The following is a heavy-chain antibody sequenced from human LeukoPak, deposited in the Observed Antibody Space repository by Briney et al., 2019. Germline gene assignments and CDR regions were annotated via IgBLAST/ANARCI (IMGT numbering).Heavy chain of an antibody. V-gene: IGHV4-39*07. CDR3: ARDLGYGDYDM. J-gene: IGHJ4*02. CDR2: IYYSGST. CDR1: GGSLSSSSYY. D-gene: IGHD4-17*01. Sequence: SETLSLTCTVSGGSLSSSSYYWGWIRQPPGKGLEWIGSIYYSGSTYYNPSLKSRVTISVDTSKNQFSLKLSSVTAADTAVYYCARDLGYGDYDMWGQGTLVTVSS.